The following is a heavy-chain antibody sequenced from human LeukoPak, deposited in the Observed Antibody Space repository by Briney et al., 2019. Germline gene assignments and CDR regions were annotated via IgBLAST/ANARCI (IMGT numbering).Heavy chain of an antibody. Sequence: ASVKVSCKASGYTFTSCDINWVRQATGQGLEWMGWMNPNSGNTGYAQKFQGRVTITRNTSISTAYMELSSLRSEDTAVYYCARSSGYSGYFDYWGQGTLVTVSS. CDR2: MNPNSGNT. V-gene: IGHV1-8*03. J-gene: IGHJ4*02. CDR1: GYTFTSCD. CDR3: ARSSGYSGYFDY. D-gene: IGHD3-22*01.